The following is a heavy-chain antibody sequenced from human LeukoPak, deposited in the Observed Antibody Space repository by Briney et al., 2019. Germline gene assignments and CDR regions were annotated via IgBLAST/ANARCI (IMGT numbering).Heavy chain of an antibody. V-gene: IGHV4-59*01. Sequence: PSETLSLTCTVSGGSISNYYWSWIRQPPGKGLEWIGYIYYSGSTNYNPSLKSRVTISVDTSKNQFSLKLSSVTAADTAVYYCARASKVGAANFDYWGQGTLVTVSS. CDR2: IYYSGST. CDR3: ARASKVGAANFDY. J-gene: IGHJ4*02. D-gene: IGHD2-15*01. CDR1: GGSISNYY.